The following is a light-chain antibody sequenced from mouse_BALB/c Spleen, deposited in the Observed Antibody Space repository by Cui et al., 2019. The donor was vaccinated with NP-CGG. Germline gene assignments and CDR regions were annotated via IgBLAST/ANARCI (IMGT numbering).Light chain of an antibody. Sequence: QAVVTEESALTTSPGETVTLTCRSSTGAVTTSNYANWVQEKPNHLFTGLIGGTNNRAPSVPARFSGSLIGDKAARTITGTQTEDEAIYFCALWYSNHWVFGGGTKLTVL. CDR1: TGAVTTSNY. V-gene: IGLV1*01. CDR3: ALWYSNHWV. CDR2: GTN. J-gene: IGLJ1*01.